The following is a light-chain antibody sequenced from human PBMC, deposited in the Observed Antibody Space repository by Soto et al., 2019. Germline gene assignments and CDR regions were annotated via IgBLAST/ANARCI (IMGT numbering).Light chain of an antibody. CDR2: KAS. V-gene: IGKV1-5*03. CDR1: QTISSW. Sequence: IHITPTSSTPSRYVVGRVTINCRASQTISSWLAWYQQKPGKAPKLLIYKASTLKSGVPSRFSGSGSGTEFTLTISSLQPDDFATYYCQHYNSYSEAFGQGTKVDI. CDR3: QHYNSYSEA. J-gene: IGKJ1*01.